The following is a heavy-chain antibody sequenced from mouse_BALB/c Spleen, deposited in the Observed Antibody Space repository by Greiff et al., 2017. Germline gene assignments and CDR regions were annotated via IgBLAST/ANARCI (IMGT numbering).Heavy chain of an antibody. CDR3: ASPLSTMITAYAMDY. V-gene: IGHV2-6-4*01. D-gene: IGHD2-4*01. Sequence: VMLVESGPGLVAPSQSLSITCTVSGFSLSRYSVHWVRQPPGKGLEWLGMIWGGGSTDYNSALKSRLSISKDNSKSQVFLKMNSLQTDDTAMYYCASPLSTMITAYAMDYWGQGTSVTVSS. CDR1: GFSLSRYS. J-gene: IGHJ4*01. CDR2: IWGGGST.